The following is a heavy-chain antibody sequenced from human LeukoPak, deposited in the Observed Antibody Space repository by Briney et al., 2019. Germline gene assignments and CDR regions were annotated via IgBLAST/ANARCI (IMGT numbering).Heavy chain of an antibody. V-gene: IGHV3-66*01. D-gene: IGHD5-24*01. J-gene: IGHJ6*02. CDR1: GFTVSGNY. CDR2: LYSGGST. Sequence: GGSLRLSCAASGFTVSGNYMSWVRQAPGKGLEWISLLYSGGSTYYADSVKGRFSISRDNSKNTLYLQMNSLRAEDTAVYYCASRDKGYYYGMDVWGQGTTVTVSS. CDR3: ASRDKGYYYGMDV.